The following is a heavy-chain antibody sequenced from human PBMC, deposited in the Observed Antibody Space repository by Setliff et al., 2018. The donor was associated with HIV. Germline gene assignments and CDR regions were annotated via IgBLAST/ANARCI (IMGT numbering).Heavy chain of an antibody. CDR2: IIPIFGTA. CDR3: ARDRLTAGKYCSDSRCDDAFDI. Sequence: SVKVSCKASGGTFSSYAISWVRQAPGQGLEWMGGIIPIFGTANYAQKLQGRVTMTTDTSTYTAFMELRSLKSDDTAVYYCARDRLTAGKYCSDSRCDDAFDIWGQGTMVTVSS. D-gene: IGHD2-15*01. CDR1: GGTFSSYA. J-gene: IGHJ3*02. V-gene: IGHV1-69*05.